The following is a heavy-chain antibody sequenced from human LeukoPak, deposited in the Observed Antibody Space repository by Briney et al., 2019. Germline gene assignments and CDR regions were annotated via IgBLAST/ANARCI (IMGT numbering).Heavy chain of an antibody. J-gene: IGHJ3*02. D-gene: IGHD1-1*01. CDR2: IYYSGST. CDR3: ARVPLGTDAFDI. V-gene: IGHV4-31*03. CDR1: GGSLSSGGFH. Sequence: PSKTLSLTCTVSGGSLSSGGFHWSWIRQHPGKGLEWIGYIYYSGSTYYNPSLRSRVTISVDTSKSQFSLKLSSVTAADTAVYFCARVPLGTDAFDIWGQGTMVTVSS.